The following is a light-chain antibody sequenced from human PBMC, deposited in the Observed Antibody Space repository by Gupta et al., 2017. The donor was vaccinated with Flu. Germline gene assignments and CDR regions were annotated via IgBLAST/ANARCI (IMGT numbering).Light chain of an antibody. V-gene: IGKV3-20*01. CDR3: QQDGSLPST. CDR2: GAS. Sequence: GSLSLSPGERATLSCRASQSVSSSYLAWYQQKLGQAPSLLIHGASSRATGIPDRFSGSGSGTDFTLTISRLEPEDFAVYYCQQDGSLPSTFGGGTKVEIK. CDR1: QSVSSSY. J-gene: IGKJ4*01.